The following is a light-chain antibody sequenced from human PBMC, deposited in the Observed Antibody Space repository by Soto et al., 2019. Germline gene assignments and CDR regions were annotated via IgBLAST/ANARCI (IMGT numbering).Light chain of an antibody. V-gene: IGKV3-15*01. CDR3: QQYKTWPPIT. CDR2: GAS. CDR1: QSVSSN. J-gene: IGKJ5*01. Sequence: EIVMTQSPATLSVSPGERATLSCRASQSVSSNLAWYQQKPGQAPRLLIYGASTRATGSPARFSGTGSGTEFALTISRLQSGDFGVYYCQQYKTWPPITFGQGTRLDIK.